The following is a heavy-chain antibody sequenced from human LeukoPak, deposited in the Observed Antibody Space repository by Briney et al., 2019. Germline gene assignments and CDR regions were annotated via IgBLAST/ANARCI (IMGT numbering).Heavy chain of an antibody. V-gene: IGHV3-30*02. J-gene: IGHJ5*02. CDR2: TRYDGSNT. CDR3: AKDPRLGYCTATSCYDWVDP. D-gene: IGHD2-8*02. CDR1: GSTFYTYG. Sequence: GGSLRLSCAASGSTFYTYGLHWVRQAPGKGLEWVAFTRYDGSNTYYADSVKGRFTVSRDDSKSTLYLQINGLTTQDTAVYYCAKDPRLGYCTATSCYDWVDPWGQGTRVTVSS.